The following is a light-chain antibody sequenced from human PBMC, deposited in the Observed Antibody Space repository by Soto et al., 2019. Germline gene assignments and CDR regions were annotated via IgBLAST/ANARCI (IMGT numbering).Light chain of an antibody. V-gene: IGKV3-15*01. CDR2: GAS. Sequence: EIVMTQSPVTLSVSPGGRATLSCRASQSISDTLAWYQQKPGQAPRLLIHGASTRATGIPARFSGSGSGTEFTLTISSLQSEDFAVYYCHQRRSWPRTFGQGTKVDIK. CDR3: HQRRSWPRT. J-gene: IGKJ1*01. CDR1: QSISDT.